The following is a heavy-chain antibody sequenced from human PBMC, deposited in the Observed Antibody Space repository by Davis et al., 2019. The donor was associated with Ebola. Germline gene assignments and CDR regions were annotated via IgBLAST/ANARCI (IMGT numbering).Heavy chain of an antibody. V-gene: IGHV1-3*01. Sequence: AASVKVSCKASGFTLSNYAIHWVRQAPGQRLEWMGWVHGGNGNTKYSQRFQGRVTITTDTSASTVYLDLTSLRSEDTAVFYCARASFGYNSGWYADYWGPGSLVTVPS. D-gene: IGHD6-19*01. CDR3: ARASFGYNSGWYADY. J-gene: IGHJ4*02. CDR2: VHGGNGNT. CDR1: GFTLSNYA.